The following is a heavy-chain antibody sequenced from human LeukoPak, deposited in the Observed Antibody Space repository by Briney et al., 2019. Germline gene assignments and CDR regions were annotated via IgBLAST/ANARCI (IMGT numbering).Heavy chain of an antibody. D-gene: IGHD6-19*01. J-gene: IGHJ4*02. CDR3: ARDTTVASGMQY. CDR2: IYIKST. V-gene: IGHV4-59*01. Sequence: SETLTLTCTVSGGSISTFSWSWIRQFPGKGLEWIGSIYIKSTNYNPSLKSRVAISVDTSKNQFSLRLDSVTTADTAVYYCARDTTVASGMQYWGQGTLVTVSS. CDR1: GGSISTFS.